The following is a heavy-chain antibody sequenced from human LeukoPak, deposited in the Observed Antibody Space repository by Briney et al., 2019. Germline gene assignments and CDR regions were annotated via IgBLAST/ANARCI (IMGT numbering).Heavy chain of an antibody. CDR2: ISGSGPYT. CDR3: AKHGYCSGISCFFDF. J-gene: IGHJ4*02. D-gene: IGHD2-2*03. CDR1: GFTFSSYA. V-gene: IGHV3-23*01. Sequence: GGSLRLSCAASGFTFSSYAMSWVRQAPVKGLEWVSGISGSGPYTFYTDSVKGRFTISRDSSKNTLYLQMNSLRAEDTALYYCAKHGYCSGISCFFDFWGQGTLVTVSS.